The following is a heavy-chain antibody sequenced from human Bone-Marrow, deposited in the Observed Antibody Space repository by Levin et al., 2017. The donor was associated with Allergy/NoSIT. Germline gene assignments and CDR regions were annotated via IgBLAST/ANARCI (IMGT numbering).Heavy chain of an antibody. CDR3: SRRPHYYDSSGYYGSHAFDI. V-gene: IGHV1-2*02. Sequence: EASVKVSCKASGYSFTGFYLHWIRQAPRQVLEWMGWISPNSGGTNYAQKFQGRVTMSRDTSISTAYMELSRLRSDDTAVYYCSRRPHYYDSSGYYGSHAFDIWGQGTMVTVSS. CDR1: GYSFTGFY. CDR2: ISPNSGGT. D-gene: IGHD3-22*01. J-gene: IGHJ3*02.